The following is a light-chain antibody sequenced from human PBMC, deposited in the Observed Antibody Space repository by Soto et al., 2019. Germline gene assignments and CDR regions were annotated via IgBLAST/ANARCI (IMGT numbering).Light chain of an antibody. V-gene: IGKV3-15*01. CDR3: QQYNNWPLT. J-gene: IGKJ4*01. Sequence: EIVMTQSPATLSVSPGERATLSCRASQSVSSNLAWYQQKPGQAPRLLIYGASTRATGIPARFSGSGSGTEFTLTISSLQSAEFAVYYCQQYNNWPLTFGGGTKVEIK. CDR2: GAS. CDR1: QSVSSN.